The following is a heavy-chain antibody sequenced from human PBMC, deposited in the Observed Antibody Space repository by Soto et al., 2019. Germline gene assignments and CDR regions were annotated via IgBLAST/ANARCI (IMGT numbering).Heavy chain of an antibody. CDR1: GGTFSSYA. V-gene: IGHV1-69*01. CDR3: ARLPGYGSGSYYNFWGVAY. CDR2: IIPIFGTA. J-gene: IGHJ4*02. Sequence: QVQLVQSGAEVKKPGSSVKVSCKASGGTFSSYAISWVRQAPGQGLEWMGGIIPIFGTANYAQKLQRRLTITADEPTSTAYMELSSLRSEDTAVYYCARLPGYGSGSYYNFWGVAYWGQGTLVTVSS. D-gene: IGHD3-10*01.